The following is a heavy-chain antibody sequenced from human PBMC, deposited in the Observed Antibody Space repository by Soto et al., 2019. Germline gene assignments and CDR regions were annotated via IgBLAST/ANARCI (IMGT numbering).Heavy chain of an antibody. CDR1: GFTFSSYA. Sequence: GGSLRLSCAASGFTFSSYAMSWVRQAPGKGLEWVSAISGSGGSTYYADSVKGRFTISRDNSKNTLYLQMNSLRAEDTAVYYCAKVSLYSSSWYDGCWFDPWGQGTLVTVSS. V-gene: IGHV3-23*01. D-gene: IGHD6-13*01. CDR2: ISGSGGST. J-gene: IGHJ5*02. CDR3: AKVSLYSSSWYDGCWFDP.